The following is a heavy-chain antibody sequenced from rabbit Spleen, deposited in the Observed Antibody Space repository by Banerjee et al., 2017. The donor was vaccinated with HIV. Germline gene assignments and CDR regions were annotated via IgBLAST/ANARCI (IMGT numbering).Heavy chain of an antibody. CDR1: GFFFSSNVY. CDR3: AGDLVAVIGWNFNL. D-gene: IGHD1-1*01. J-gene: IGHJ4*01. V-gene: IGHV1S40*01. CDR2: IYAGANGST. Sequence: QSVEESGGDLVKPGASLTLTCTASGFFFSSNVYMCWFRQAAGKGLVWIACIYAGANGSTYYGGWAAGRFTISKASSTTVTLQMTSLAAADTDTCFCAGDLVAVIGWNFNLWGPGTLVTVS.